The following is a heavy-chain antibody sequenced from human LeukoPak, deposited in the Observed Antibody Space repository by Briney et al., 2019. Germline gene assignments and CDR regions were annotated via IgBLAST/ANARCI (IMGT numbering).Heavy chain of an antibody. Sequence: KPSETLSLTWALCGGSFSGYYWSWIRQPPGKGLEWIGEINHSGSTNYNPSLKSRVTISVDTSENQFSLKLSSVTAADTAVYYCARGLVRGLRTTNWFDPWGQGTLVTVSS. D-gene: IGHD3-10*01. CDR1: GGSFSGYY. CDR2: INHSGST. V-gene: IGHV4-34*01. J-gene: IGHJ5*02. CDR3: ARGLVRGLRTTNWFDP.